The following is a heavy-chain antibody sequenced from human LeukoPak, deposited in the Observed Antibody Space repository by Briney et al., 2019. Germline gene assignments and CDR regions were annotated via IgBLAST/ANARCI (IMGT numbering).Heavy chain of an antibody. Sequence: SETLSLTCTVSGASINNYYWSWIRQPPGKGLEWIGYIYYYGSTNYNPSLKSRVTISVDTSENQFSLRLTSVTAADTAVYYCVRLRGSSGPIDHWGQGILVTVSS. D-gene: IGHD3-22*01. CDR1: GASINNYY. J-gene: IGHJ4*02. CDR3: VRLRGSSGPIDH. V-gene: IGHV4-59*01. CDR2: IYYYGST.